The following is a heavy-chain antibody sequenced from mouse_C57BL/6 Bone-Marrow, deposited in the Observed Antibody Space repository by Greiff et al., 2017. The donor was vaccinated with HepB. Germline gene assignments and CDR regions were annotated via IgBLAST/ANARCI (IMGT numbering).Heavy chain of an antibody. J-gene: IGHJ2*01. Sequence: QVHVKQPGAELVKPGASVKLSCKASGYTFTSYWMQWVKQRPGQGLEWIGEIDPSDSYTNYNQKFKGKATLTVDTSSSTAYMQLSSLTSEDSAVYYCAREDGNYGYWGQGTTLTVSS. CDR3: AREDGNYGY. D-gene: IGHD2-1*01. CDR2: IDPSDSYT. V-gene: IGHV1-50*01. CDR1: GYTFTSYW.